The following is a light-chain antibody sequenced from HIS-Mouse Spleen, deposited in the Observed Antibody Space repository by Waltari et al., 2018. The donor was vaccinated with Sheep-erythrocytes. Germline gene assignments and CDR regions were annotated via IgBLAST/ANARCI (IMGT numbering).Light chain of an antibody. CDR3: CSYAGSSTWV. CDR1: SSDVGSYNL. V-gene: IGLV2-23*01. Sequence: SALTQPASVSGSPGQSITISCTGTSSDVGSYNLVSWYQQHPGKAPKLMIYEGSKRPSRVSNRFSGSKSGNTASLTISGLQAEDEADYYCCSYAGSSTWVFGGGTKLTVL. CDR2: EGS. J-gene: IGLJ3*02.